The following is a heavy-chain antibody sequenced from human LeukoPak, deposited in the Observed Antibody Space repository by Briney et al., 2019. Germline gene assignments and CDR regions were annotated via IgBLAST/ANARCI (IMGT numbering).Heavy chain of an antibody. CDR3: AGGLKPDIVVVTATPYYFDY. CDR2: INHSGST. D-gene: IGHD2-21*02. J-gene: IGHJ4*02. V-gene: IGHV4-34*01. Sequence: SETLSLTCAVYGGSFSGYYWSWIRQPPGKGLEWIGEINHSGSTNYNPSLKSRVTISVDTSKNQFSLKLSSVTAADTAVYYCAGGLKPDIVVVTATPYYFDYWGQGTLVTVSS. CDR1: GGSFSGYY.